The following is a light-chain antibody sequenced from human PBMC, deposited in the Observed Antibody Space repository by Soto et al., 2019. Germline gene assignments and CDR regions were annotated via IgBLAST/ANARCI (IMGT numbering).Light chain of an antibody. Sequence: DIQMTQSPSTLSASVGDRVTITCRASQSISSWLAWYQQKPGKAPKLLIYKASSLESGVPSRFSGSGSGTEFTLTISNLQPDDFATYYCQQYNSYSSFGQGTKVEMK. J-gene: IGKJ1*01. CDR2: KAS. V-gene: IGKV1-5*03. CDR3: QQYNSYSS. CDR1: QSISSW.